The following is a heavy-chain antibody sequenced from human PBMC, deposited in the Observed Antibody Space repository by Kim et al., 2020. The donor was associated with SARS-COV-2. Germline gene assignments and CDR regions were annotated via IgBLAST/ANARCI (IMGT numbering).Heavy chain of an antibody. J-gene: IGHJ6*02. CDR3: ARAGYGVRGMDV. V-gene: IGHV3-48*02. Sequence: YYAECVKSRFTISRDNAKNALYLQMNSLSDEDTAVYYCARAGYGVRGMDVWGQGTTVTVSS. D-gene: IGHD5-18*01.